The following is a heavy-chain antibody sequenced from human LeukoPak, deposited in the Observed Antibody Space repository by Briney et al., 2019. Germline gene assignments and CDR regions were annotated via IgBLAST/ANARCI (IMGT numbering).Heavy chain of an antibody. CDR1: GDSISSSSYF. CDR2: IYYSGST. V-gene: IGHV4-39*01. Sequence: PSETLSLTCTVSGDSISSSSYFWGWIRQPPGKGLEWIGSIYYSGSTNYNPSLKSRITISVDTSKNQFSLKLNSVPAADTAVYYCVRSVIRGGYDYWGQGTLVIVSS. CDR3: VRSVIRGGYDY. D-gene: IGHD3-10*01. J-gene: IGHJ4*02.